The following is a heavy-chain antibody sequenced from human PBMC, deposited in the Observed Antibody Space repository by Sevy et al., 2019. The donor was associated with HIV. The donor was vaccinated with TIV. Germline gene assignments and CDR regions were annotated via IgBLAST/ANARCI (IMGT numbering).Heavy chain of an antibody. CDR2: ISWNSGSI. Sequence: GGSLRLSCAASGFTFDDYVMHWVRQAPGKGLEWVSGISWNSGSIGYADSVKGRFTISRDNAKNSLYLQMNSLRAEDTALYYCAKDRAAAVLYYFDYWGQGTLVTVSS. D-gene: IGHD6-13*01. V-gene: IGHV3-9*01. J-gene: IGHJ4*02. CDR1: GFTFDDYV. CDR3: AKDRAAAVLYYFDY.